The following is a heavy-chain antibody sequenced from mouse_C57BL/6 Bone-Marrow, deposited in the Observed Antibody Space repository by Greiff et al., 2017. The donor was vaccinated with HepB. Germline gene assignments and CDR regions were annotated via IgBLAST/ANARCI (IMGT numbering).Heavy chain of an antibody. V-gene: IGHV1-69*01. Sequence: QVQLKQPGAELVMPGASVKLSCKASGYTFTSYWMHWVKQRPGQGLEWIGEIDPSDSYTNYNQKFKGKSTLTVDKSSSTAYMQLSSLTSEDSAVYYCARGGALGLAMDYWGQGTSVTVSS. J-gene: IGHJ4*01. CDR1: GYTFTSYW. CDR2: IDPSDSYT. D-gene: IGHD3-1*01. CDR3: ARGGALGLAMDY.